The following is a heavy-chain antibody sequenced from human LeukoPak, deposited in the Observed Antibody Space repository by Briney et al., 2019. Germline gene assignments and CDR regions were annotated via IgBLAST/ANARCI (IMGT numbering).Heavy chain of an antibody. CDR2: ISGSSSFI. J-gene: IGHJ6*02. CDR1: GFTLRTYS. CDR3: ASYYYDSSGSYWYYGMDV. D-gene: IGHD3-22*01. V-gene: IGHV3-21*01. Sequence: GGSLRLSCAASGFTLRTYSMNWVRQAPGKGLEWVSGISGSSSFIYYSDSVKGRFTISRDNAKNSVYLQMNSLRAEATAVYYCASYYYDSSGSYWYYGMDVWGQGTTVTVSS.